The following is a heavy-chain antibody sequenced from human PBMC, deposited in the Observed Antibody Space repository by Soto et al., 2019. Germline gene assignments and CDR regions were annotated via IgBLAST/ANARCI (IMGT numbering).Heavy chain of an antibody. V-gene: IGHV1-3*01. CDR2: INVGNGNT. J-gene: IGHJ4*02. Sequence: GASVKVSCKASGGTFSSYAISWVRQAPGQRLEWMGWINVGNGNTRYSQKFQGRLTLTRDTPGNTAYLELNSLISEDTVVYYCATPQDYDVCLDSWGQGTLVTVSS. CDR1: GGTFSSYA. CDR3: ATPQDYDVCLDS. D-gene: IGHD3-22*01.